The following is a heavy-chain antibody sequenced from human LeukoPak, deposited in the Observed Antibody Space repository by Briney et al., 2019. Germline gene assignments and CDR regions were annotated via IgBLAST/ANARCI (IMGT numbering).Heavy chain of an antibody. Sequence: ASVKVSCKASGYTFTSYGISWVRQAPGQGLEWMGWVSAYNGNTNYAQKLQGRVTMTTDTSTSTAYMELRSLRSDDTAVYYCAREYIVGATIYYFDYWGQGTLVTVSS. CDR3: AREYIVGATIYYFDY. CDR2: VSAYNGNT. D-gene: IGHD1-26*01. V-gene: IGHV1-18*01. CDR1: GYTFTSYG. J-gene: IGHJ4*02.